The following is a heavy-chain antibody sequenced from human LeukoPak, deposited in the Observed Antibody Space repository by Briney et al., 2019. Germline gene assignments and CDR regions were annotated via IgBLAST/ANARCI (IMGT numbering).Heavy chain of an antibody. CDR3: VRDYHGSGPDY. CDR1: GFSFNSHG. CDR2: IWYDGSNK. V-gene: IGHV3-33*01. D-gene: IGHD3-10*01. Sequence: PGRSLRLSCTASGFSFNSHGMHWVRQAPGKGLEWEAVIWYDGSNKYYADSVKGRFTISRDNSKNTVDLQMNSLRAEDTAVYYCVRDYHGSGPDYWGQGTLVTVSS. J-gene: IGHJ4*02.